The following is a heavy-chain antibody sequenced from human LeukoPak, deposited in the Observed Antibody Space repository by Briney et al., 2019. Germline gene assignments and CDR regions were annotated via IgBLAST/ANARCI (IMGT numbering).Heavy chain of an antibody. CDR1: GFTFSSYA. J-gene: IGHJ4*02. D-gene: IGHD3-9*01. CDR2: ISGSGGST. CDR3: AKDWALTGYYSPVDY. V-gene: IGHV3-23*01. Sequence: GGSLRLSCAASGFTFSSYAMSWVRQAPGKGLEWVSAISGSGGSTYYADSVKGRFTTSRDNSKNTLYLQMNSLRAEDTAVYYCAKDWALTGYYSPVDYWGQGTLVTVSS.